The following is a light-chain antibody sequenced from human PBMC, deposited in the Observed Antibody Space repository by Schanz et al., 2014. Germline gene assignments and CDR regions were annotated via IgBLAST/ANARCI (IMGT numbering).Light chain of an antibody. Sequence: EIVLTQSPGTLSLSPGERATLSCRASQSVSSTYLAWFQQKAGQAPRLLIYGAFDRATGIPDRFSGSGSGTVFTLTISRLEPEDFAVYYCQQYSKSPLTFGGGTKVEI. CDR2: GAF. CDR3: QQYSKSPLT. CDR1: QSVSSTY. V-gene: IGKV3-20*01. J-gene: IGKJ4*01.